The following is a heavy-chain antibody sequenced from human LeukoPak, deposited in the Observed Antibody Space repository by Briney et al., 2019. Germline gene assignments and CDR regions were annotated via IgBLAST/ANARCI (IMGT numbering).Heavy chain of an antibody. CDR2: ISYDGSNK. Sequence: GRFLRLSCAASGFTFSSYAMHWVRQAPGKGLEWVAVISYDGSNKYYADSVKGRFTISRDNSKNTLYLQMNSLRAEDTAVYYCARDASITIFGVVTHYGMDVWGQGTTVTVSS. D-gene: IGHD3-3*01. CDR1: GFTFSSYA. V-gene: IGHV3-30-3*01. J-gene: IGHJ6*02. CDR3: ARDASITIFGVVTHYGMDV.